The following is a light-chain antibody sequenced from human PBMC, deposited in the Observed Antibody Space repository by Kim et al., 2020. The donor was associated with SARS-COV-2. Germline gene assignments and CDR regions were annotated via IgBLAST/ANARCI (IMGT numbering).Light chain of an antibody. Sequence: GDRVTITCRASQSISSSLAWYQQKPGKAPNLLIYDASSLESGVPSRFSGSGSGTEFTLTISSLQPDDFATYYCQQYKSYPYTFGQGTKLE. CDR2: DAS. J-gene: IGKJ2*01. V-gene: IGKV1-5*01. CDR3: QQYKSYPYT. CDR1: QSISSS.